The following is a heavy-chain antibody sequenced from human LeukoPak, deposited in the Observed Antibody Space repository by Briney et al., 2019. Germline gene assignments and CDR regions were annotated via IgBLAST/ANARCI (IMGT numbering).Heavy chain of an antibody. Sequence: SETLSLTCTVSGGSISSYYWSWIRQPPGKGLAWIGYIYTSGSTNYNPSLKSRVTISVDTSKNQFSLKLNSVTAADTAVYYCARLTPRDSSGYYSGYFQHWGQGTLVTVSP. V-gene: IGHV4-4*09. CDR3: ARLTPRDSSGYYSGYFQH. D-gene: IGHD3-22*01. J-gene: IGHJ1*01. CDR1: GGSISSYY. CDR2: IYTSGST.